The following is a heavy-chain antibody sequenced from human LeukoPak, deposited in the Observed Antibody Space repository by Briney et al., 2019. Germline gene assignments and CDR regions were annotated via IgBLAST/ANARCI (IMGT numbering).Heavy chain of an antibody. V-gene: IGHV3-7*01. D-gene: IGHD6-13*01. J-gene: IGHJ4*02. CDR3: ARASRGSTNNDY. Sequence: GGPLRNSCAAPGFIFSHSWINRVRQDPGKRLEWVAIINQDGSERYYVDSVKGRFTISRDNVKNSVYLQMNSLRAEDTAVYYCARASRGSTNNDYWGQGTLVTVSS. CDR2: INQDGSER. CDR1: GFIFSHSW.